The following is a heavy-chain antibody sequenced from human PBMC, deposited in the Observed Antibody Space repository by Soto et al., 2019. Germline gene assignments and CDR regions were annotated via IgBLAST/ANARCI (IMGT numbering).Heavy chain of an antibody. CDR3: ARGRTSSPTPGDY. D-gene: IGHD2-2*01. Sequence: SETLSLTCTVSGGSISSSSYYWGWIRQPPGKGLEWIGSIYYSGYTYYNPSLKSRVTISVDTSKNQFSLKLSSVTAADTAVYYCARGRTSSPTPGDYWGQGTLVTVSS. CDR1: GGSISSSSYY. CDR2: IYYSGYT. V-gene: IGHV4-39*07. J-gene: IGHJ4*02.